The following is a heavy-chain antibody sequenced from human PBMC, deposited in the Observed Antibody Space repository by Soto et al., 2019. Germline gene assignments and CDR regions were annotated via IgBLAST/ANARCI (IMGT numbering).Heavy chain of an antibody. CDR3: ATDRARRGFDY. D-gene: IGHD3-10*01. J-gene: IGHJ4*02. CDR1: GDTVSSYG. V-gene: IGHV1-69*18. CDR2: ILPILGTT. Sequence: QVHLVPSGAEVKKPGSSVKVSCKTSGDTVSSYGISWVRQVPGQGLEWMGTILPILGTTNYAQKFQGTLTLTTDESTSTAYMELRSLTSEDTAVYFCATDRARRGFDYWGQGTLVTVSS.